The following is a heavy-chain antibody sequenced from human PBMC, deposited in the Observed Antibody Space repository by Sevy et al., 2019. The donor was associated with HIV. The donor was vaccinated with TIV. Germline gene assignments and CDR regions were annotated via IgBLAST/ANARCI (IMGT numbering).Heavy chain of an antibody. CDR2: INHSGST. V-gene: IGHV4-34*01. D-gene: IGHD2-2*01. CDR3: ARHGSSSSCSHAFDI. CDR1: GGSFSGYY. J-gene: IGHJ3*02. Sequence: SETLSLTCAVYGGSFSGYYWSWIRQPPGKGLEWVGEINHSGSTNYNPSLKSRVTISVDTSNNQFSLKLSCVTAADTAVYYCARHGSSSSCSHAFDIWGQGTMVTVSS.